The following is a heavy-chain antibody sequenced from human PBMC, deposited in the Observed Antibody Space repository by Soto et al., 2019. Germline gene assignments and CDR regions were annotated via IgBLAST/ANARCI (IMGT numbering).Heavy chain of an antibody. J-gene: IGHJ4*02. CDR1: GFTFSDYY. Sequence: QVQLVESGGGLVKPGGSLRLSCAASGFTFSDYYMSWIRQAPGKGLERVSYISSSGSTIYYADSVKGRFTISRDNAKNSRYLQMNSMRAEDTAVYYCARSHLYYDSSGYPDYWGQGTLVTVSS. D-gene: IGHD3-22*01. V-gene: IGHV3-11*01. CDR2: ISSSGSTI. CDR3: ARSHLYYDSSGYPDY.